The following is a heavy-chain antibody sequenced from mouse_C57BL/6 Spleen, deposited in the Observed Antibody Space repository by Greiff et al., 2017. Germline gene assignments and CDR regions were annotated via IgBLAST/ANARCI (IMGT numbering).Heavy chain of an antibody. D-gene: IGHD3-3*01. CDR3: ERGLAGTDAMDY. J-gene: IGHJ4*01. Sequence: VQLQQPGAELVKPGASVKLSCKASGYTFTSYWMHWVKQRPGRGLEWIGRIDPNSGGTKYNEKLKSKATLTVDKTYSTADMQVSRLTSEDSAVYDWERGLAGTDAMDYWGQGTSVTVSS. V-gene: IGHV1-72*01. CDR2: IDPNSGGT. CDR1: GYTFTSYW.